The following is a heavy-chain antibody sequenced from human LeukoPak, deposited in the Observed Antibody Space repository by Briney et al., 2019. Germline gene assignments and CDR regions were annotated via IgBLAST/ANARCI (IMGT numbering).Heavy chain of an antibody. Sequence: ASVKVSCKASGGTFSSYAISWVRQAPGQGLEWMGGIIPIFGTANYAQKFQGRVTITADESTSTAYMELSSLRSEDTAVYYCARWPPLGVARRYYFDYWGQGTLVAVSP. CDR1: GGTFSSYA. V-gene: IGHV1-69*13. CDR2: IIPIFGTA. J-gene: IGHJ4*02. D-gene: IGHD1-1*01. CDR3: ARWPPLGVARRYYFDY.